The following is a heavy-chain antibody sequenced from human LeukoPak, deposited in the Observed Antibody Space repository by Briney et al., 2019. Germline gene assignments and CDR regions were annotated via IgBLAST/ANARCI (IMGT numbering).Heavy chain of an antibody. CDR2: IYTSGST. D-gene: IGHD4-17*01. CDR1: GGSTSSGSYY. J-gene: IGHJ6*03. CDR3: ARDIYATVTRGYYYYYMDV. V-gene: IGHV4-61*02. Sequence: SETLSLTCTVSGGSTSSGSYYWSWIRQPAGKGLEWIGRIYTSGSTTHNPSPKGRVTISVDTSKNQFSLKLSSVTAADTAVYYCARDIYATVTRGYYYYYMDVWGKGTTVTISS.